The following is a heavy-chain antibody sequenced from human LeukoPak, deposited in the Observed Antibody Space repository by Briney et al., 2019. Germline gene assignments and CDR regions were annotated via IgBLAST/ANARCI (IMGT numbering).Heavy chain of an antibody. CDR3: ARASAFYCSSTSCYQSSFDY. V-gene: IGHV4-34*01. CDR2: INHSGST. Sequence: SETLSLTCAVYGGSFSGYYWSWIRQPPGKGLEWIGEINHSGSTNYNPSLKSRVTISVDTSKNQFSLKLSSVTAADTAVYYCARASAFYCSSTSCYQSSFDYWGQGTLVTVSS. J-gene: IGHJ4*02. D-gene: IGHD2-2*01. CDR1: GGSFSGYY.